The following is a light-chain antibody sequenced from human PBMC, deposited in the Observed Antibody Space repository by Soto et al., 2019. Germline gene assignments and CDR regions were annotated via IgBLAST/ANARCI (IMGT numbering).Light chain of an antibody. Sequence: DTVMTQSPLSLPVTPVEPASISCRSSQSLLYRNGHNYLDWFLQKPGQSPQLLIYLGSNRASGVPDRFSGSVSGTDFTLKISRVEAEDVVVYYCMQALQTPRTFGQGTKLEIK. CDR1: QSLLYRNGHNY. CDR3: MQALQTPRT. J-gene: IGKJ2*01. V-gene: IGKV2-28*01. CDR2: LGS.